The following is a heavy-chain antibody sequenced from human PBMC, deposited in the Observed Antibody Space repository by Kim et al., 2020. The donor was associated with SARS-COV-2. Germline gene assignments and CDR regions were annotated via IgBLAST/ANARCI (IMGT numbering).Heavy chain of an antibody. J-gene: IGHJ4*02. CDR2: ISYDGSNK. D-gene: IGHD6-19*01. CDR3: AKDPRDIAVAGTASS. Sequence: GGSLRLSCAASGFTFSSYGMHWVRQAPGKGLEWVAVISYDGSNKYYADSVKGRFTISRDNSKNTLYLRMNSLRAEDTAVYYCAKDPRDIAVAGTASSWGQGTLVTVSS. CDR1: GFTFSSYG. V-gene: IGHV3-30*18.